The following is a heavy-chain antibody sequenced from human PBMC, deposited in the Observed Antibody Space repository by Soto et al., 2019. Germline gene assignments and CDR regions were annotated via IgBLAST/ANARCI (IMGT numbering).Heavy chain of an antibody. J-gene: IGHJ6*02. D-gene: IGHD6-19*01. CDR2: IYYSGNT. CDR3: ARGSVEAVAGTSIYGMDV. CDR1: GDSISSTSYY. V-gene: IGHV4-39*01. Sequence: SETLSLTCTVSGDSISSTSYYWGWIRQPPGKGLEWIGSIYYSGNTYYNQSLKSRVTISVDTSKNQFSLKLSSVTAADTAVYNCARGSVEAVAGTSIYGMDVWGQGTTVTVSS.